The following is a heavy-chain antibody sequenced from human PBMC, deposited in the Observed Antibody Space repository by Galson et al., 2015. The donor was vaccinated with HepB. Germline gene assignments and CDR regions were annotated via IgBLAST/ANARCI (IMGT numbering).Heavy chain of an antibody. CDR2: ISGSGGST. J-gene: IGHJ5*02. D-gene: IGHD2-2*01. CDR1: GFTFSSYA. V-gene: IGHV3-23*01. Sequence: SLRLSCAASGFTFSSYAMSWVRQAPGKGLEWVSAISGSGGSTYYADSVKGRFTISRDNSKNTLYLQMNSLRAEDTAVYYCTKGPFCSSTSCYGSPSWVDPWGQGTLVTVSS. CDR3: TKGPFCSSTSCYGSPSWVDP.